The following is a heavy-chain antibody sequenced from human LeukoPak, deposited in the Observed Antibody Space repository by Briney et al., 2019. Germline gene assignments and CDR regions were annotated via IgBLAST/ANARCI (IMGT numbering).Heavy chain of an antibody. CDR3: ARGRSLSYRYDAFDI. CDR2: IIPIFGTA. V-gene: IGHV1-69*01. D-gene: IGHD3-16*02. CDR1: GGTFSSYA. Sequence: SVKVSCTASGGTFSSYAISWVRQAPGQGLEWMGGIIPIFGTANYAQKFQGRVTITADESTSTAYMELSSLRSEDTAVYYCARGRSLSYRYDAFDIWGQGTMVTASS. J-gene: IGHJ3*02.